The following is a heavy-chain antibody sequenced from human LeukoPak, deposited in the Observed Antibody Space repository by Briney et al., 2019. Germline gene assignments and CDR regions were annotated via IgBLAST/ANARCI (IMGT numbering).Heavy chain of an antibody. CDR3: ARGRLKQLWLNDWFDP. J-gene: IGHJ5*02. CDR2: MNPNSGNT. CDR1: GYTFTSYY. V-gene: IGHV1-8*02. Sequence: ASVKVSCKASGYTFTSYYMHWVRQATGQGLEWMGWMNPNSGNTGYAQKFQGRVTMTRNTSISTAYMELSSLRSEDTAVYYCARGRLKQLWLNDWFDPWGQGTLVTVSS. D-gene: IGHD5-18*01.